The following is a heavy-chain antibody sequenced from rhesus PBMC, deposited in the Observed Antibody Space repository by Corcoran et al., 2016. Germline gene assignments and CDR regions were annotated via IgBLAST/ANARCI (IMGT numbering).Heavy chain of an antibody. CDR1: GFSISSVYD. J-gene: IGHJ4*01. CDR3: ARSPPAQYYFDY. V-gene: IGHV4-76*01. Sequence: QVQLQESGPGVVKPSETLSLTCAVSGFSISSVYDWSWIRQPPGKGLEWIGYIYGSSGSTNYNPSLKNRVTISKDASKTQFSLRLSSVTAADTAVYYCARSPPAQYYFDYWGQGVLVTVSS. CDR2: IYGSSGST.